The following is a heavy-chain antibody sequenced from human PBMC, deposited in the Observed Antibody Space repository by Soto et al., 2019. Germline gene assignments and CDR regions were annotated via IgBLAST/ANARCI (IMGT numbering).Heavy chain of an antibody. J-gene: IGHJ6*02. CDR3: AVAAVREIMAQESSGMAV. V-gene: IGHV1-69*01. CDR1: GGTLSDYA. Sequence: QVQLVQSGAEVKTPGSSVKVSCKASGGTLSDYAISWVRQAPGQGLEWMGGIMPTVDSANYAQNFQGRLTISGDESTSTANLELSSVRSADTAVYYCAVAAVREIMAQESSGMAVWGQGTTVIVSS. D-gene: IGHD3-10*01. CDR2: IMPTVDSA.